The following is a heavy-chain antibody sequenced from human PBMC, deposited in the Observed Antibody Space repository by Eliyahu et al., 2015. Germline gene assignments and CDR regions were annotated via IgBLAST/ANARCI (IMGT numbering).Heavy chain of an antibody. CDR3: VRPVNIYHFHSNYFDP. CDR2: FYFXGGA. CDR1: GGSISSSRYY. Sequence: QLQLQESGPGLVKPSETLSLTCALXGGSISSSRYYWXWXRQPPGKGLEWVGSFYFXGGASYXPSLKSRVTISVDTSKNQFSLRLTSVTAADTAVYYCVRPVNIYHFHSNYFDPWGPGTLVTVSS. J-gene: IGHJ5*02. V-gene: IGHV4-39*01. D-gene: IGHD2/OR15-2a*01.